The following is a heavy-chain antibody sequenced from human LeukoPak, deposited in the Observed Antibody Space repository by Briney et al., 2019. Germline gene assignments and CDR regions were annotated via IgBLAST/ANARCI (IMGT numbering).Heavy chain of an antibody. V-gene: IGHV4-38-2*02. Sequence: PSETLSLTCTVSGYSISSCYYWGWIRQPPGKGLEWIGSIYHSGSTYYNPSLKSRVTISVDTSKNQFSLKLSSVTAADTAVYYCAREWGRTYYYSSGSNPRFDYWGQGTLVTVSS. J-gene: IGHJ4*02. D-gene: IGHD3-10*01. CDR2: IYHSGST. CDR3: AREWGRTYYYSSGSNPRFDY. CDR1: GYSISSCYY.